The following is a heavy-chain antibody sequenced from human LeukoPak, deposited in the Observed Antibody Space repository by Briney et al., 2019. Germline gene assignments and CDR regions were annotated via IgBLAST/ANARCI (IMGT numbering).Heavy chain of an antibody. CDR3: ARAPGSIAAAGTGAHFDY. V-gene: IGHV3-21*01. CDR1: GFTFSSYS. D-gene: IGHD6-13*01. J-gene: IGHJ4*02. Sequence: GGSLRLSCAASGFTFSSYSMNWVRQAPGKGLEWVSSISSSSSYIYYADSVKGRFTISRDNAKNSLYLQMNSLRAEDTAVYYCARAPGSIAAAGTGAHFDYWGQGTLVTVSS. CDR2: ISSSSSYI.